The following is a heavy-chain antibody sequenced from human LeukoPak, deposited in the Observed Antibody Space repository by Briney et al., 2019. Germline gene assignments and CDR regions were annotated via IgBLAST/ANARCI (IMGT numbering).Heavy chain of an antibody. V-gene: IGHV3-23*01. Sequence: GGSLRLSCAASGFTFSSYAMSWVRQAPGKGLEWVSAISGSGGSTYYADSVKGRFTISRDNSKNTLYLQLNSLRAEDTAVYYCAKAGQASGCPDYWGQGTLVTVSS. CDR1: GFTFSSYA. CDR3: AKAGQASGCPDY. CDR2: ISGSGGST. J-gene: IGHJ4*02. D-gene: IGHD6-19*01.